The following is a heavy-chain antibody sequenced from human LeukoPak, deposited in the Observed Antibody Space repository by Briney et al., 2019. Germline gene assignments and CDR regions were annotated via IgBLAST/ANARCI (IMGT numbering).Heavy chain of an antibody. CDR2: IYYSGST. CDR3: AREVRSNWFDP. J-gene: IGHJ5*02. Sequence: PSETLSLTCTVSGGSISSGGYYWSWICQHPGKGLEWIGYIYYSGSTYYNPSLKSRVTISVDTSKNQFSLKLSSVTAADTAVYYCAREVRSNWFDPWGQGTLVTVSS. V-gene: IGHV4-31*03. D-gene: IGHD3-10*01. CDR1: GGSISSGGYY.